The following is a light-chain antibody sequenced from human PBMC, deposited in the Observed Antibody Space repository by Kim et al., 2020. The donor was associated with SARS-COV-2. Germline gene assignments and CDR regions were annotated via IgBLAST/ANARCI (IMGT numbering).Light chain of an antibody. CDR2: GAS. CDR1: QSVSSSY. J-gene: IGKJ4*01. Sequence: PGERAPLSCRASQSVSSSYLAWYQQRPGQAPRLLIYGASSRATGIPDRFSGSGSGTDFTLTITRLEPEDFAVYYCQHYGSSPPLTFGGGTKVDIK. V-gene: IGKV3-20*01. CDR3: QHYGSSPPLT.